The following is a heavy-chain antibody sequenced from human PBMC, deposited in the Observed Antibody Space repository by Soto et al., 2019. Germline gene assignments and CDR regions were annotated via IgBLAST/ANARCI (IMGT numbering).Heavy chain of an antibody. D-gene: IGHD3-16*01. V-gene: IGHV3-23*01. CDR3: AKGGMTQRTDY. J-gene: IGHJ4*02. CDR2: LSSAATDA. Sequence: EVPLLESGGVLVQPGGSLRLSCAASGFTFSSYAMTWVRQAPGKGLEWVSSLSSAATDAYYADSVKGRFTISRDNSKNTLYLHMSSLRADDTAVYYCAKGGMTQRTDYWGQGTLVTVSS. CDR1: GFTFSSYA.